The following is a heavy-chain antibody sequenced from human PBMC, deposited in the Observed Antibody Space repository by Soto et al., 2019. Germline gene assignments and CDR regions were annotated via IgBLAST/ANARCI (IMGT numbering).Heavy chain of an antibody. CDR2: INAGNGNT. CDR1: GYTFTSYA. D-gene: IGHD3-10*01. Sequence: ASVKVSCKASGYTFTSYAMRWVRQAPGQRLEWMGWINAGNGNTKYSQKFQGRVTITRDTSASTAYMELSSLRSEDTAVYYCARSRATMVRGVIFLAWGQGTLVTVSS. J-gene: IGHJ5*02. CDR3: ARSRATMVRGVIFLA. V-gene: IGHV1-3*01.